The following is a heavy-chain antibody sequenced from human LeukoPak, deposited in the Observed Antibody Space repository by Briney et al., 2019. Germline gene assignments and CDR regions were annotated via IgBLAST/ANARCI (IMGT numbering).Heavy chain of an antibody. CDR3: ARGSYYHYYMDV. V-gene: IGHV4-4*07. Sequence: PSETLPLTCTVSGGSISSYYCSWVRQPAGKGLEWIGRIYTSGSTNYNPSLKSRVTMSVDTSKNQFSLKLSSVTAADTAVYYCARGSYYHYYMDVWGKGTTVTVSS. CDR1: GGSISSYY. CDR2: IYTSGST. J-gene: IGHJ6*03.